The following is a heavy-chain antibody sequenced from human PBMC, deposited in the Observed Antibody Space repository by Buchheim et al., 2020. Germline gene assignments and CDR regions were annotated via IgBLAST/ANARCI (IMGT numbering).Heavy chain of an antibody. CDR3: ARVGVIVGAFDY. CDR2: ISSSGSTI. D-gene: IGHD1-26*01. CDR1: GFTFSSYE. V-gene: IGHV3-48*03. Sequence: EVQLVESGGGLVQPGGSLRLSCAASGFTFSSYEMNWVRQAPGKGLEWVSYISSSGSTIYYAESVKGRFTISRHNAKHLLYLKMNSLRAEDTAVYYCARVGVIVGAFDYWGQGTL. J-gene: IGHJ4*02.